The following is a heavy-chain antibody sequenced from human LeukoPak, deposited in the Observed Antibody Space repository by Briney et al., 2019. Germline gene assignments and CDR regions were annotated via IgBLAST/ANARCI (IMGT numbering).Heavy chain of an antibody. Sequence: SETLSLTCTVSGASISSGGYYWSWFRQHPRKGLEWIGYVSYSGNTYYNPSLKSRVTISVDTSMNQFSLKLSSVTAADTAVYYCARDRHDSFPMDVWGQGTTVTVSS. CDR1: GASISSGGYY. J-gene: IGHJ6*02. CDR2: VSYSGNT. CDR3: ARDRHDSFPMDV. V-gene: IGHV4-31*03. D-gene: IGHD3-3*01.